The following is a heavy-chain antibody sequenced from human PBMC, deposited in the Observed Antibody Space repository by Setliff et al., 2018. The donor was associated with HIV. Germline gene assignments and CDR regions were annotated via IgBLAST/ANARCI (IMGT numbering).Heavy chain of an antibody. D-gene: IGHD3-22*01. CDR3: ASLNYYDSSGYYPH. CDR2: IYYTGDT. Sequence: SETLSLTCTVSGGSISNGDHYWAWIRQSPGKGLEWIGYIYYTGDTYYRSSLESRVTISVDTSNNQFSLRLKSVTAADTAVYYCASLNYYDSSGYYPHWGQGTLVTVS. J-gene: IGHJ4*02. CDR1: GGSISNGDHY. V-gene: IGHV4-30-4*08.